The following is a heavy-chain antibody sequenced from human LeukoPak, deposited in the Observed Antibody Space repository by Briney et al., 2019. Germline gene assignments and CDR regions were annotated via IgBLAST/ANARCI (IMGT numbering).Heavy chain of an antibody. Sequence: SETLSLTCAVYGGSFSGHYWGWIRQPPGKGLECIGSISYSGTTYYHPTLKSRVTMSLDTSKNQFSLNLNSVTVADTAVYYCARLPTDLLALDYWGQGSRVTVSS. CDR2: ISYSGTT. V-gene: IGHV4-39*01. J-gene: IGHJ4*02. D-gene: IGHD2-8*02. CDR3: ARLPTDLLALDY. CDR1: GGSFSGHY.